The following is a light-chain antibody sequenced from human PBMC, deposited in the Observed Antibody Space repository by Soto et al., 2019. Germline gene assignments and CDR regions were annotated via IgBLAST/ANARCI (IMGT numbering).Light chain of an antibody. V-gene: IGLV4-69*01. CDR2: LNSDGSH. J-gene: IGLJ1*01. Sequence: QSVLTQSPSASASLGASVKLTCTLSSGHSSYAIAWHQQQPEKGPRYLMKLNSDGSHSKGDGIPDRFSGSSSWAERYLTISSLQSEDEADYYCQPWGTGIHYVFGTGTKVTVL. CDR1: SGHSSYA. CDR3: QPWGTGIHYV.